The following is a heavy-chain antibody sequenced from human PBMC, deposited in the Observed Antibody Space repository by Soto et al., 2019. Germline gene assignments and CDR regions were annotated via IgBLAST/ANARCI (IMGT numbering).Heavy chain of an antibody. CDR3: AREPSI. CDR1: CGSICSGGYF. V-gene: IGHV4-31*03. CDR2: IYYSGST. Sequence: QVQLQESGPGLVKPSQTLSLTCTVSCGSICSGGYFWNWIRQHPGKGLEWIGYIYYSGSTYYTPSLKSRLTISGDTSTNQCSLKLNTVTAADTAVYYCAREPSIWGQGTLITVSS. J-gene: IGHJ4*02.